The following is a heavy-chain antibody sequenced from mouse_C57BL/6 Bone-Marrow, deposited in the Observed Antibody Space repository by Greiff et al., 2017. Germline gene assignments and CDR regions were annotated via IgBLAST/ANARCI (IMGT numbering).Heavy chain of an antibody. CDR2: IDPANGNT. J-gene: IGHJ1*03. D-gene: IGHD1-1*01. Sequence: VQLQQSVAELVRPGASVKLSCTASGFNFKNTYMHWVKQRPEQGLEWIGRIDPANGNTKYAAKFQGKATITADTSSNTAYLQLSSLTSEDTAIYYCAGLVLRSFSWYFDVWGTGTTVTVSS. CDR1: GFNFKNTY. V-gene: IGHV14-3*01. CDR3: AGLVLRSFSWYFDV.